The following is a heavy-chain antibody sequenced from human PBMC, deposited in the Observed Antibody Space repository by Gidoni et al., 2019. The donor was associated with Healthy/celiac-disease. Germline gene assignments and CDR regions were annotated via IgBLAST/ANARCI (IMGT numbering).Heavy chain of an antibody. V-gene: IGHV4-39*01. CDR3: ARHHNHRLVIAARPDYYYGMDV. J-gene: IGHJ6*02. CDR2: ST. Sequence: STYYNPSLKSRVTISVDTSKNQFSLKLSSVTAADTAVYYCARHHNHRLVIAARPDYYYGMDVWGQGTTVTVSS. D-gene: IGHD6-6*01.